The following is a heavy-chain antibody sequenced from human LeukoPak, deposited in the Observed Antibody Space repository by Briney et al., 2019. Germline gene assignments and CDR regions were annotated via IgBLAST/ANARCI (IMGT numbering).Heavy chain of an antibody. CDR3: VRDSPKTAGTYNWFDT. CDR2: IVWNGGST. J-gene: IGHJ5*02. D-gene: IGHD2-21*02. V-gene: IGHV3-20*04. Sequence: GGSLRLSCAASGFTFDDYGMDWVCQAPGKGLEWVSGIVWNGGSTNYADSVKGRFTISRDNAKNSLYLQMNSLRVEDTAFYYCVRDSPKTAGTYNWFDTWGRGTLVTVSS. CDR1: GFTFDDYG.